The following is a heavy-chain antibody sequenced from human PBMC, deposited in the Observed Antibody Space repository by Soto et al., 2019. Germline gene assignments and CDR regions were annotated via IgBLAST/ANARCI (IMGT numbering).Heavy chain of an antibody. CDR1: GFTVSSNY. V-gene: IGHV3-66*04. D-gene: IGHD2-15*01. Sequence: VGSLRLSCAASGFTVSSNYMSWVRQAPGKGLEWVSVIYSGGSTYYADSVKGRFTISRDNSKNTLYLQMNSLRAEDTAVYYCAKRGYCSGGICYSSMAPHFDYWGQGTLVTVSS. CDR2: IYSGGST. CDR3: AKRGYCSGGICYSSMAPHFDY. J-gene: IGHJ4*02.